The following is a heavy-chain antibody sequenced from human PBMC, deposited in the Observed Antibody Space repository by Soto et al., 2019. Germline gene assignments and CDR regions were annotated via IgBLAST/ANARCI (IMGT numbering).Heavy chain of an antibody. J-gene: IGHJ4*02. D-gene: IGHD3-16*01. V-gene: IGHV5-51*01. CDR2: IYPADSDT. CDR1: GYIFGNYW. CDR3: ARLAPDYVWASDY. Sequence: GESLKISCEGSGYIFGNYWIAWVRQMPGKGLEWLGMIYPADSDTRYRPSLQGQVTISADKSISTAYLQWNSLKASDTAMYYCARLAPDYVWASDYWGQGTPVTVSS.